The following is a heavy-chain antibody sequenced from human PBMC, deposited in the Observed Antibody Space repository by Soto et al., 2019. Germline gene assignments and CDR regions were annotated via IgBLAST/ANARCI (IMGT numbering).Heavy chain of an antibody. CDR2: MNPNSGNT. V-gene: IGHV1-8*01. Sequence: ASVKVSCKASGYTFTSYDINWVRQATGQGLEWMGWMNPNSGNTGYAQKFQGRVTMTRNTSISTAYMELSSLRSEDTAVYYCATKVYYGSASYTYYYMDVWGKGTTVTVS. D-gene: IGHD3-10*01. CDR1: GYTFTSYD. J-gene: IGHJ6*03. CDR3: ATKVYYGSASYTYYYMDV.